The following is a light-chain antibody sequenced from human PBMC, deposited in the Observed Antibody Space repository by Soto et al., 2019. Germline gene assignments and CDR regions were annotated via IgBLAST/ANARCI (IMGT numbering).Light chain of an antibody. V-gene: IGLV2-23*01. J-gene: IGLJ3*02. CDR1: SSDAGSYNF. CDR3: CSYASSSTYWV. Sequence: QSALTQPASVSGSPGQSITISCTGTSSDAGSYNFVSWYQQHPGKASKVMIYEDSKRPSGVSNRFSGSKSGNTASLTISGLQAEDEADYYCCSYASSSTYWVFGGGTKVTVL. CDR2: EDS.